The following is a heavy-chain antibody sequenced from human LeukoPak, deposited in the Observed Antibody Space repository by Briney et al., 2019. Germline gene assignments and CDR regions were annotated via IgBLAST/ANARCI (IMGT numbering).Heavy chain of an antibody. D-gene: IGHD6-13*01. CDR1: GFTFSSYS. Sequence: GGSLRLSCAASGFTFSSYSMNWVRQAPGKGLEWVSSISSSSSYIYYADSVKGRFTISRDNAKNSLYLQMNSLRAEDTAVYYCARCRQQTYYGMDVWGQGTTVTVSS. CDR2: ISSSSSYI. V-gene: IGHV3-21*01. J-gene: IGHJ6*02. CDR3: ARCRQQTYYGMDV.